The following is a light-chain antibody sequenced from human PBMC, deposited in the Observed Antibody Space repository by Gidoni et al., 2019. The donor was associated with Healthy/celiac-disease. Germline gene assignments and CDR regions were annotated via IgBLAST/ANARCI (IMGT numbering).Light chain of an antibody. CDR1: QSIISY. V-gene: IGKV1-39*01. Sequence: DIQMTQSPSSLSPSVGDRVTITFRASQSIISYLNWYQQKPGKDPKLLIYAASSLQSGVPSRFSGSGSWTDFTLTISSLQPEDFATYYCQQSYSTPWTFGQGTKVEIK. CDR3: QQSYSTPWT. J-gene: IGKJ1*01. CDR2: AAS.